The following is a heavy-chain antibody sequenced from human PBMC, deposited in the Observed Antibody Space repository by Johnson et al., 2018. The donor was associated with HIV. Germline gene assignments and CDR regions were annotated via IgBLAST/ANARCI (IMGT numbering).Heavy chain of an antibody. CDR1: GFTFSSYA. CDR3: ARDSSNSFRFEMYAFDI. D-gene: IGHD6-6*01. J-gene: IGHJ3*02. V-gene: IGHV3-30*04. Sequence: QVQLVESGGGVVQPGRSLRLSCEASGFTFSSYAVHWVRQAPGKGLEWVALISYGGKNKYYADSVKGRFTISRDNSKNTLYLEMNSLRPEDTAVYYCARDSSNSFRFEMYAFDIWGQGTMVTVSS. CDR2: ISYGGKNK.